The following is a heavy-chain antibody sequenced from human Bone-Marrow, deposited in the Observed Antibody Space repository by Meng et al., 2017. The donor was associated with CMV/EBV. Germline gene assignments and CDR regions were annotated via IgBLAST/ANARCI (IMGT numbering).Heavy chain of an antibody. D-gene: IGHD3-22*01. V-gene: IGHV4-59*01. CDR3: ARVGYDSSGYYYFDY. CDR1: GGSISSYY. Sequence: GSLRPSCTVSGGSISSYYWSWIRQPPGKVLEWIGYIYYSGSTNYNPSLKSRVTISVDTSKSQFSLKLSTVTAADTAVYYCARVGYDSSGYYYFDYWGQGTLVTVSS. CDR2: IYYSGST. J-gene: IGHJ4*02.